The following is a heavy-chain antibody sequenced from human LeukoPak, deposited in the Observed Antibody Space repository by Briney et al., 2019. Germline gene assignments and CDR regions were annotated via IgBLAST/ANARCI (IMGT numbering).Heavy chain of an antibody. J-gene: IGHJ4*02. D-gene: IGHD3-16*02. CDR3: AKAPYDYVWGSYRLDY. CDR2: ISWNSGSI. V-gene: IGHV3-9*03. Sequence: PGGSLRLSCAASGFTFDDYAMHWVRQAPGKGLEWVSGISWNSGSIGYADSVKGRFTISRDNAKNSLYLQMNSLRAEDMALYYCAKAPYDYVWGSYRLDYWGQGTLVTVSS. CDR1: GFTFDDYA.